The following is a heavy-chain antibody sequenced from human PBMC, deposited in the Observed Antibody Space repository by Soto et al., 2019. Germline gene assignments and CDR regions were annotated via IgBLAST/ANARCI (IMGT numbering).Heavy chain of an antibody. J-gene: IGHJ3*02. CDR3: ARPYDLYGDGDAFDI. CDR1: GGTVSSYA. V-gene: IGHV1-69*06. D-gene: IGHD4-17*01. CDR2: IIPIFGTA. Sequence: SVKVSCKASGGTVSSYAISWVRQAPGQGLEWMGGIIPIFGTANYAQKFQGRVTITADKSTSTAYMELSSLRSEDTAVYYCARPYDLYGDGDAFDIWGKGPMVTVSS.